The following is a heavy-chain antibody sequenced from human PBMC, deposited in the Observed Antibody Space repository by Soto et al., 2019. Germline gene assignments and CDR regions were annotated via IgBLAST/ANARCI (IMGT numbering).Heavy chain of an antibody. CDR3: ARGGIAAAAGWFDP. Sequence: QVQLVQSGAEVKKPGSSVKVSCKASGGTFSSYTISWVRQAPGQGLEWMGRIIPILGIANYAQKLQGRVTITDDKTKSTAYMELRSLRSEDTAVYYCARGGIAAAAGWFDPWGQGTLVTVSS. CDR1: GGTFSSYT. D-gene: IGHD6-13*01. V-gene: IGHV1-69*02. J-gene: IGHJ5*02. CDR2: IIPILGIA.